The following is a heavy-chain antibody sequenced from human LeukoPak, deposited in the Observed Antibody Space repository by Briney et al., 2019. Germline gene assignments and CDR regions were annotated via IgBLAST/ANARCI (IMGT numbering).Heavy chain of an antibody. V-gene: IGHV3-48*01. Sequence: PGGSLRLSCVASGFTFSTYSFNWVRQAPGKGLEWVSYISSNSRATYYADFVRGRFTISRDNAKNSLYLQMNSLRVEDTARYYCASQWELPPAFRGEGTLVTVSS. J-gene: IGHJ4*02. D-gene: IGHD1-26*01. CDR1: GFTFSTYS. CDR3: ASQWELPPAF. CDR2: ISSNSRAT.